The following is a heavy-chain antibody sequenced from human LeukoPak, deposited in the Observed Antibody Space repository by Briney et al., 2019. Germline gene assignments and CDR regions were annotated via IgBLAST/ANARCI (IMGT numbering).Heavy chain of an antibody. D-gene: IGHD3-22*01. CDR2: IKSKTDGGTT. V-gene: IGHV3-15*01. CDR3: TTDPHLYDSSGYNWFDP. CDR1: GYSLSSNYY. Sequence: PSETLSLTCTVSGYSLSSNYYWAWIRQPPGKGLEWVGRIKSKTDGGTTDYAAPVKGRFTISRDDSKNTLYLQMNSLKTEDTAVYYCTTDPHLYDSSGYNWFDPWGQGTLVTVSS. J-gene: IGHJ5*02.